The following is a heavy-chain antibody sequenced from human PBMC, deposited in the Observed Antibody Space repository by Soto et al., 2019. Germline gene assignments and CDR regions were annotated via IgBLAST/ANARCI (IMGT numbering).Heavy chain of an antibody. CDR3: ARMVLLWFGESYYFDY. CDR2: IYYSGST. V-gene: IGHV4-39*01. CDR1: GGSISSSSYY. Sequence: TSETLSLTCTVSGGSISSSSYYWGWIRQPPGKGLEWIGSIYYSGSTYYNPFLKSRVTISVDTSKNQFPLKLSSVTAADTAVYYCARMVLLWFGESYYFDYWGQGTLVTVSS. D-gene: IGHD3-10*01. J-gene: IGHJ4*02.